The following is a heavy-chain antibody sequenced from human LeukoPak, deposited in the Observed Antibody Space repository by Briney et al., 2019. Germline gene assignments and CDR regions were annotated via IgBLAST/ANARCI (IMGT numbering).Heavy chain of an antibody. CDR1: GGSISSYY. CDR3: ARGAISYLDY. D-gene: IGHD2/OR15-2a*01. V-gene: IGHV4-59*01. CDR2: IYYSGST. Sequence: SETLSLTCPVSGGSISSYYWSWIRQPPWKGLEWIGYIYYSGSTNYNPSLKSRVTISVDTSKNQFSLKLSSVTAADTAVYYCARGAISYLDYWGQGTLVTVSS. J-gene: IGHJ4*02.